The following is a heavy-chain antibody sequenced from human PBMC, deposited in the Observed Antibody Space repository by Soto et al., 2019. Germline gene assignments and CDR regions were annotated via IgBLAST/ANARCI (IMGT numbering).Heavy chain of an antibody. CDR2: IIPIFGTA. CDR1: GGTFSSYA. Sequence: GASVKVSCKASGGTFSSYAVSWVRQAPGQGLEWMGGIIPIFGTANYAQKFQGRVTITADESTSTAYMELSSLRSEDTAVYYCAREIVRIFGVVNQYYYYGMDVWGQGTTVTVSS. J-gene: IGHJ6*02. CDR3: AREIVRIFGVVNQYYYYGMDV. V-gene: IGHV1-69*13. D-gene: IGHD3-3*01.